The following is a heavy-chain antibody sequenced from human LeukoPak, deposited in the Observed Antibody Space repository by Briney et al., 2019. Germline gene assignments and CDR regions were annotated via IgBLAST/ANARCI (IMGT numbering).Heavy chain of an antibody. Sequence: GGYLRLSCAASGFTLSSYAMSWVRQAPGKGLEWVAVISYDGSNKYYADSVKGRFTISRDNSKNTLYLQMNSLRAEDTAVYYCAKDYIEYYGDYNAFDIWGQGTMVTVSS. CDR1: GFTLSSYA. CDR3: AKDYIEYYGDYNAFDI. J-gene: IGHJ3*02. D-gene: IGHD4-17*01. CDR2: ISYDGSNK. V-gene: IGHV3-30*18.